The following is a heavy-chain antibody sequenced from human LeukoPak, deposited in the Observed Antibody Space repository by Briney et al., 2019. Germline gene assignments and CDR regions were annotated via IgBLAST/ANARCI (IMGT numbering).Heavy chain of an antibody. CDR1: GGTSNSHA. J-gene: IGHJ4*02. Sequence: ASVKVSCKASGGTSNSHAISWVRQAPGQGLEWMGRIIPNLGTTNRAQNFQDRVTLTADKSTNTAYMELTSLTAGAPAVYDFATPQDGGGYQWGDFFDSWGQGTLVTVSS. V-gene: IGHV1-69*04. D-gene: IGHD1-26*01. CDR3: ATPQDGGGYQWGDFFDS. CDR2: IIPNLGTT.